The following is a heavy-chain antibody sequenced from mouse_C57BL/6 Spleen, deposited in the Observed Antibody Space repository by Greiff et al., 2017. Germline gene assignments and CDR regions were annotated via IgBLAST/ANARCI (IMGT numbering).Heavy chain of an antibody. CDR2: IDPSDSYT. CDR1: GYTFTSYW. CDR3: ASSNYGYFDV. Sequence: QVQLQQPGAELVMPGASVKLSCKASGYTFTSYWMPWVKQRPGQGLEWIGEIDPSDSYTNYNQKFKGKSTLTVDKSSSTAYMQLSSLTSEDSAVYYCASSNYGYFDVWGTGNTVTVSS. V-gene: IGHV1-69*01. J-gene: IGHJ1*03. D-gene: IGHD2-5*01.